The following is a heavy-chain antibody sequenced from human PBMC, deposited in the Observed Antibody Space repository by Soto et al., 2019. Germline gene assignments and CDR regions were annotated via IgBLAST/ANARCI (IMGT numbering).Heavy chain of an antibody. D-gene: IGHD6-13*01. CDR1: GDSISSSNW. V-gene: IGHV4-4*02. CDR2: IYHSGGT. CDR3: ASLGIAAS. J-gene: IGHJ4*02. Sequence: PSETLSLTSAVSGDSISSSNWWSWVRQPPGKGLEWIGEIYHSGGTNYNPSLKSRVTISVDTSKNQFSLNLSSVTAADTAVYYCASLGIAASWGQGTLVTVSS.